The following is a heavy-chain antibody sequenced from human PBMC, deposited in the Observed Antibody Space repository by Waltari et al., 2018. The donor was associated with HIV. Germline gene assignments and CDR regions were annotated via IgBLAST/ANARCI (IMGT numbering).Heavy chain of an antibody. D-gene: IGHD5-12*01. J-gene: IGHJ4*02. CDR2: INTVKGNT. CDR3: ARVDIVAFDY. CDR1: GYIFTSYA. Sequence: QVQLVQSGAEVKKPGASVKVSCKASGYIFTSYALHWVRQAPGQRLEWMGWINTVKGNTKYSQTFQGRGTITKNTSASTAYMGLSSLRSEDTAVYFCARVDIVAFDYWGQGTLVTVSS. V-gene: IGHV1-3*04.